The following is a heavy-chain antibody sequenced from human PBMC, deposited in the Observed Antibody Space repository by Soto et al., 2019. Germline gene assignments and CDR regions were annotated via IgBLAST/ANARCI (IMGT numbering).Heavy chain of an antibody. CDR2: TYYRSKWYN. V-gene: IGHV6-1*01. CDR3: ARSLDEAAAGTGYYFDY. D-gene: IGHD6-13*01. Sequence: SQTLSLTCAISGDGVSSNSAAWNWIRQSPSGGLEWLGRTYYRSKWYNDYAVSVKSRITINPDTSKNQFSLQLNSVTPEDTAVYYCARSLDEAAAGTGYYFDYWGQGTLVTVSS. CDR1: GDGVSSNSAA. J-gene: IGHJ4*02.